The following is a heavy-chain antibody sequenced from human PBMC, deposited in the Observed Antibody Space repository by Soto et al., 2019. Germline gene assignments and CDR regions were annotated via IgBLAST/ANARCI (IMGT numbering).Heavy chain of an antibody. V-gene: IGHV4-59*13. J-gene: IGHJ6*02. CDR3: ARGVYDYWSGYYAGSGLDV. Sequence: QVPLQESGPGLVKPSETLSLTCTVSGDSMSPFYWNWIRQSPGKGLEWIGYIYHSGNTNYNPSLKSRVAISVDTSKNQFYLKLSSVTAADTAVYYCARGVYDYWSGYYAGSGLDVWGQGTTVTVSS. CDR1: GDSMSPFY. CDR2: IYHSGNT. D-gene: IGHD3-3*01.